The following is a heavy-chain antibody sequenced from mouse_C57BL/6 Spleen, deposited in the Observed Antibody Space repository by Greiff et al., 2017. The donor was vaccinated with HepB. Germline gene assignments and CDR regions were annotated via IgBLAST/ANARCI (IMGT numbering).Heavy chain of an antibody. J-gene: IGHJ2*01. Sequence: VQLQQSGADLARPGASVKMSCKASGYTFTSYTMHWVKQRPGQGLEWIGYINPSSGYTKYNQKFKDKATLTADKSSSTAYMQLGSLTSEDSAVYYCAGSAWDDWGQSTTLTVSS. V-gene: IGHV1-4*01. CDR2: INPSSGYT. CDR3: AGSAWDD. CDR1: GYTFTSYT.